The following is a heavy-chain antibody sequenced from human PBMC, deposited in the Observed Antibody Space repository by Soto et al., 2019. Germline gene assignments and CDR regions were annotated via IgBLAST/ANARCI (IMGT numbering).Heavy chain of an antibody. Sequence: QVQLKQWGAGLLKPSETLSLTCAVYGGSFSGYYWSWIRQPPGKGLEWIGEINHSGSTNYNPSLKSRVTISVDTSKNQFSLKLSSVTAADTAVYYCARFVVVVAAPDAFDIWGQGTMVTVSS. CDR3: ARFVVVVAAPDAFDI. CDR2: INHSGST. V-gene: IGHV4-34*01. J-gene: IGHJ3*02. CDR1: GGSFSGYY. D-gene: IGHD2-15*01.